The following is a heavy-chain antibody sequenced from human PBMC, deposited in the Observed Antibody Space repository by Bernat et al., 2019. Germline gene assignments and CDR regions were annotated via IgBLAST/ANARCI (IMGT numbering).Heavy chain of an antibody. CDR1: GFTLSNYW. J-gene: IGHJ4*02. CDR2: IKQDGSDK. V-gene: IGHV3-7*03. Sequence: EVQLVESGGDLVQPGGSLRLSCAASGFTLSNYWMSWVRQAPGMGLEWVANIKQDGSDKYYVDSVKGRFTISRDNAKNSLYLQMNSLRAEDTAVYYCASYSGSYAFVSWGQGTLVTVSS. D-gene: IGHD1-26*01. CDR3: ASYSGSYAFVS.